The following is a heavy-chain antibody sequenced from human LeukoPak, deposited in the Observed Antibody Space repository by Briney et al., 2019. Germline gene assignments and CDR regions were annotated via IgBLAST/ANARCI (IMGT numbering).Heavy chain of an antibody. J-gene: IGHJ4*02. D-gene: IGHD3-22*01. CDR2: IISSGDIT. CDR1: GFTFNNYA. CDR3: AKDRPNYYGSNGHYYTRDGDY. Sequence: GGSLRLSCAASGFTFNNYAMSWVRQAPGKGLEWVLDIISSGDITFYADSVKGRFNISRDNSRYTLYLQMNSLRAEDAAVYYCAKDRPNYYGSNGHYYTRDGDYWGQGTLVTVSS. V-gene: IGHV3-23*01.